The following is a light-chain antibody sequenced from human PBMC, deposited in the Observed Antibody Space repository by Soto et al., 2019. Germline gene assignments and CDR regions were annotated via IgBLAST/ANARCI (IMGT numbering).Light chain of an antibody. V-gene: IGLV1-44*01. CDR2: TNN. CDR3: AAWEDSLNGRV. J-gene: IGLJ3*02. CDR1: SSNIGSNT. Sequence: QAVVTQPPSASGTPGQRVTISCSGSSSNIGSNTANWYQQLPGTAPKLLIYTNNQRPSGVPDRFSGSKSGTSASLAISGLQSEDEADYYCAAWEDSLNGRVFGGGTKLTVL.